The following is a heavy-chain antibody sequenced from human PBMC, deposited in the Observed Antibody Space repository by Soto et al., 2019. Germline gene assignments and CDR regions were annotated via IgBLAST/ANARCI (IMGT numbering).Heavy chain of an antibody. V-gene: IGHV1-18*01. D-gene: IGHD5-12*01. CDR3: ARVVATMYYFDY. CDR1: GYTFTSYG. J-gene: IGHJ4*02. CDR2: ISAYNGNT. Sequence: ASVKVSWKAPGYTFTSYGSSWVRQAPGQGLEWMGWISAYNGNTNYAQKLQGRVTMTTDTSTSTAYMELRSLRSDDTAVYSCARVVATMYYFDYWGQGTLVTVSS.